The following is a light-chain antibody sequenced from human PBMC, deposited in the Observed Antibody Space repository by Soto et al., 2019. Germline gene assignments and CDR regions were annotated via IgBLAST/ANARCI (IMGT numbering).Light chain of an antibody. CDR1: QGIRRW. CDR2: VAS. V-gene: IGKV1D-12*01. Sequence: DIHMTQSASSVSTSVGNRITITCRAGQGIRRWLNWYQQKPGKAPKLLISVASTLQSGVPLRFRGSGSGTDFTLTISSLPPEDFETYYCQQANSFPLTFGQGTRLEIK. CDR3: QQANSFPLT. J-gene: IGKJ5*01.